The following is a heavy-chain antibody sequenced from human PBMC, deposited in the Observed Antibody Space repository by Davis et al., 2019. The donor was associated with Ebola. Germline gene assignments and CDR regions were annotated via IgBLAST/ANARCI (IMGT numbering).Heavy chain of an antibody. CDR2: IIPIFGTA. CDR1: GGTFSSYA. D-gene: IGHD2-2*01. V-gene: IGHV1-69*05. CDR3: ARDFYGKDIVVVPAAEGY. Sequence: SVKVSCKASGGTFSSYAISWVRQAPGQGLEWMGGIIPIFGTANYAQKFQGRVTMTRDTSTSTVYMELSSLRSEDTAVYYCARDFYGKDIVVVPAAEGYWGQGTLVTVSS. J-gene: IGHJ4*02.